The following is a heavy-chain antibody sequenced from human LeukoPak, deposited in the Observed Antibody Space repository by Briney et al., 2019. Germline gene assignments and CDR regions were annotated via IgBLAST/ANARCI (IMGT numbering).Heavy chain of an antibody. J-gene: IGHJ4*02. CDR1: GFTFSTYS. Sequence: GGSLRLSCAASGFTFSTYSMNWVRQAPGKGLEWVAYINSATSTIYYAYSVKGRFTISRDNAKNSLHLQMNSLRVEDTAVYYCVRGLMGATNNFDYWGQGTLVTVSS. D-gene: IGHD1-26*01. CDR2: INSATSTI. V-gene: IGHV3-48*01. CDR3: VRGLMGATNNFDY.